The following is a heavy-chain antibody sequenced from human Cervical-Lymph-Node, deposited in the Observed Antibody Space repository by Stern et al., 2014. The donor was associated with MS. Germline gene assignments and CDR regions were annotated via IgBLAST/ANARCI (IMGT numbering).Heavy chain of an antibody. J-gene: IGHJ6*02. D-gene: IGHD3-10*01. CDR3: ARGEYDGGNGFFHYALDI. CDR1: GGTFNTHA. Sequence: QLVQSGAEVKKPGSSVNVSCRASGGTFNTHAISWVRQATGQGLEWMGGMIPKFRTASYAQKLQGRVTITADAATSTAYMELTNLRSEYTAVYFCARGEYDGGNGFFHYALDIWGQGTTVTVSS. V-gene: IGHV1-69*01. CDR2: MIPKFRTA.